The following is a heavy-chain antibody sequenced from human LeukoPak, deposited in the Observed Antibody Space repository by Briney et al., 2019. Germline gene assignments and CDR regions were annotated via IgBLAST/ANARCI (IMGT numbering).Heavy chain of an antibody. D-gene: IGHD2-15*01. Sequence: GRSLRLSRAASGFTFDVYAMHWVPHAPGKGLECVSVIRGDGGSTYYADSMKGRFTISRDNSKNSLYLQMNSLRTEDTALYYCAKDILNCSGGSCYPYYFDYGGQGTLVTVSS. J-gene: IGHJ4*02. CDR1: GFTFDVYA. CDR3: AKDILNCSGGSCYPYYFDY. V-gene: IGHV3-43*02. CDR2: IRGDGGST.